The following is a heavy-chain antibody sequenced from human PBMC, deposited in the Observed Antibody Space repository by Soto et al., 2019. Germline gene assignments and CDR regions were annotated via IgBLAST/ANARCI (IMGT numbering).Heavy chain of an antibody. D-gene: IGHD3-9*01. CDR3: ARYARGTRCFDEMDI. V-gene: IGHV1-2*02. Sequence: QVHLVQSGAEVKKPGASVKVSCKASGYIFTGYHIHWVRQAPGRGLEWMGWINPNSGDTEYAQNFQGRVTMTRDTSFNLVYMEMSGLMSDDTAVYYCARYARGTRCFDEMDIWGQGTTVTVSS. J-gene: IGHJ6*02. CDR1: GYIFTGYH. CDR2: INPNSGDT.